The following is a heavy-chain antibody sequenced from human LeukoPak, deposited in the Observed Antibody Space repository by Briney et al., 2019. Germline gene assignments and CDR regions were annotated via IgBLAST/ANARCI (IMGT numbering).Heavy chain of an antibody. CDR2: ISGNGGST. D-gene: IGHD2-2*01. CDR3: VKEHCSSTSCFYFDY. Sequence: GGSLRLSFSASGFTFSNFGMHWVRQAPGKGLEYVSAISGNGGSTHYADSVKGRFTISRDNSKNTLYLQMTSLKAEDTAVYYCVKEHCSSTSCFYFDYWGQGTLVTASS. J-gene: IGHJ4*02. V-gene: IGHV3-64D*06. CDR1: GFTFSNFG.